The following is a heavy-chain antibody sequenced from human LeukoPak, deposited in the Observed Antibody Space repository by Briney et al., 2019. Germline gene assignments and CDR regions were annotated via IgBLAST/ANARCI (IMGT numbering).Heavy chain of an antibody. Sequence: GGSLRLSFAASGFTFSSYSMNWVRQAPGKGLEWIAFVSISSGTIYYADSVNGRFRISRDNAKSSLDLEMNSLRAEDTAVYYCARAMSTFGGVRNYFDSWGQGTLVTVSS. J-gene: IGHJ4*02. V-gene: IGHV3-48*04. CDR1: GFTFSSYS. D-gene: IGHD3-16*01. CDR3: ARAMSTFGGVRNYFDS. CDR2: VSISSGTI.